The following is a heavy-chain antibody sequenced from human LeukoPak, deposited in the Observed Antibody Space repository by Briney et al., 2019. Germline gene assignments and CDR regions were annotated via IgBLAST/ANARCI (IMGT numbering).Heavy chain of an antibody. CDR2: INHSGST. D-gene: IGHD1/OR15-1a*01. CDR3: ARVSGLNNFDY. CDR1: GFTVSSNY. J-gene: IGHJ4*02. Sequence: LRLSCAASGFTVSSNYMSWVRQPPGKGLEWIGEINHSGSTNYNPSLKSRVTISLDTSKNQFSLKLYSVTAADTTVYYCARVSGLNNFDYWGQGTLVTVSS. V-gene: IGHV4-34*01.